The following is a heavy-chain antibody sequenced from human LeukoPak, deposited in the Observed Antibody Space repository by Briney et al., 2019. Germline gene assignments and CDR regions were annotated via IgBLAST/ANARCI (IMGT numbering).Heavy chain of an antibody. Sequence: GGSLRLSCAASGFTFGAYWMTWVRQAPGKGLEWVANIKQDGSEKYYVGSVKGRFTISRDNTKNLLYLQMNSLRAEDTAVYYCAREGGYGGVFDYWGQGTLVTVSS. CDR3: AREGGYGGVFDY. J-gene: IGHJ4*02. CDR1: GFTFGAYW. V-gene: IGHV3-7*05. CDR2: IKQDGSEK. D-gene: IGHD5-12*01.